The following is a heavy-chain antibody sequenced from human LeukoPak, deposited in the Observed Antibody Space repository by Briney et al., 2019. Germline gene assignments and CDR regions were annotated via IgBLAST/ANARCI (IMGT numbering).Heavy chain of an antibody. CDR2: LYYSGRT. V-gene: IGHV4-61*03. CDR3: ARGLSTGRKDYFDF. D-gene: IGHD1-1*01. Sequence: SETLSLTCSVFGASVSDGSYYWSWIRQPPGKGLEWIGFLYYSGRTNYSPSLSGRVSTSIDTSKNHFSLNLTSVTAADTAVYYCARGLSTGRKDYFDFWGQGTLVSVSS. J-gene: IGHJ4*02. CDR1: GASVSDGSYY.